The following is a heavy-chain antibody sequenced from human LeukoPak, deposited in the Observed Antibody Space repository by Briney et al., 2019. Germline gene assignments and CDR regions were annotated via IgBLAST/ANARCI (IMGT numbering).Heavy chain of an antibody. D-gene: IGHD6-19*01. CDR1: GFTFSDYH. CDR2: ISPRGGSM. Sequence: PGGSLRLSCAASGFTFSDYHMNWIRQAPGKGLEWVSYISPRGGSMYFADSAKGRFTISRDNAENSLFLQMNSLTADDTAVYYCAAGRDIAVAGPGGYFDYWGQGTLVTVSS. CDR3: AAGRDIAVAGPGGYFDY. J-gene: IGHJ4*02. V-gene: IGHV3-11*01.